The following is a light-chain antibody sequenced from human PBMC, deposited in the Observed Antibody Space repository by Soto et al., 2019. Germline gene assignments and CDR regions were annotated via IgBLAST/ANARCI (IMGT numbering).Light chain of an antibody. CDR3: QSYDSSLSYV. V-gene: IGLV2-14*01. Sequence: QSALTQPASVSGSPGQSITISCTGTSSDVGRYNYVSWYQQHPGKAPKLIIYDVSSRPSGVSNRFSGSKSGNTASLTISGLQAEDEADYYCQSYDSSLSYVFGTGTKVTVL. CDR2: DVS. CDR1: SSDVGRYNY. J-gene: IGLJ1*01.